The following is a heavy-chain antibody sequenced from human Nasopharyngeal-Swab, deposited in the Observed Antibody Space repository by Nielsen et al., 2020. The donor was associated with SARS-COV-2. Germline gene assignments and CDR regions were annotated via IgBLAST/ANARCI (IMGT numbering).Heavy chain of an antibody. CDR3: ARVGICYNDWCGSYDS. CDR2: SRVKANSYSA. CDR1: GFNLGDYY. Sequence: RGSLRLSCVASGFNLGDYYMDWVRQAPGKGLEWLGHSRVKANSYSAEYAASVTGRFTFSREESRNLLYLQMNSLTTEDTAVYYCARVGICYNDWCGSYDSWGQGTLVTVSS. D-gene: IGHD3-9*01. J-gene: IGHJ4*02. V-gene: IGHV3-72*01.